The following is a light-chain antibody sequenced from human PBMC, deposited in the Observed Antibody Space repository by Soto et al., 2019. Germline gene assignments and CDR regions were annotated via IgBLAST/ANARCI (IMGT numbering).Light chain of an antibody. J-gene: IGLJ1*01. V-gene: IGLV1-40*01. CDR3: QSFDSRRFYV. CDR2: GNT. CDR1: SSNIGTGYD. Sequence: QSVPTQPPSVSGAPGQRVTISCTGSSSNIGTGYDVHWYQQLPGTAPKLLIYGNTNRPSGVPDRFSGSKSGTSASLAITGLQADDEADYYCQSFDSRRFYVFGTGTKLTVL.